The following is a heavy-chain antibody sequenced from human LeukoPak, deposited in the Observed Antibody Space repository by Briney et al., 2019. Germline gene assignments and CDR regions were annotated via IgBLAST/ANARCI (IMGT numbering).Heavy chain of an antibody. CDR1: GXTFSIYP. CDR2: ISKNGEST. V-gene: IGHV3-64D*06. Sequence: GGSLRLSCTASGXTFSIYPVHWVRQAPGKGLAYVSAISKNGESTYYADSVKGRFTISRDNSRNTLYLQMTSLRVEDTAVYYCAKAENYYDSSGYYYNRNDAFDIWGQGTMVTVSS. CDR3: AKAENYYDSSGYYYNRNDAFDI. J-gene: IGHJ3*02. D-gene: IGHD3-22*01.